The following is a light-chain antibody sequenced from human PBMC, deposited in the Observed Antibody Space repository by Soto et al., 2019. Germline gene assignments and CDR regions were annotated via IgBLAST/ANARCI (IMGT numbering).Light chain of an antibody. J-gene: IGKJ1*01. CDR1: QSVSSN. Sequence: EIVMTQSPATLSVSPGERATLSCRASQSVSSNLAWYQQKPGQAPRLLIYGASTRATGIPARFSGSGSGTEFTLTISSLQSEDFAVYYCQQDKTFGQGPKVEIK. V-gene: IGKV3-15*01. CDR2: GAS. CDR3: QQDKT.